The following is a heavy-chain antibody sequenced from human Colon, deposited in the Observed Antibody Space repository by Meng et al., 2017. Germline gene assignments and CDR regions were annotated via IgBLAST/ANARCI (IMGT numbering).Heavy chain of an antibody. CDR3: ATDGRLYDPNHVSSYFDY. J-gene: IGHJ4*02. D-gene: IGHD1-14*01. Sequence: VQLVQSGSDLRKPGASVKIFCKASVYTFTSYAINWVRQAPGQGLEWMGWINTNTGNPTYAQGFTGRFVFSLDASVTTAYLQIDSLRAEDTAVYYCATDGRLYDPNHVSSYFDYWGQGSLVTVSS. CDR2: INTNTGNP. V-gene: IGHV7-4-1*01. CDR1: VYTFTSYA.